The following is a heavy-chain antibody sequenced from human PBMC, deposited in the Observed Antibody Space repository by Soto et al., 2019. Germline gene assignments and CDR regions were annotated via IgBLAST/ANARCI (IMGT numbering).Heavy chain of an antibody. V-gene: IGHV3-30*18. CDR3: AKDTGYYYDSSGYHWFDP. D-gene: IGHD3-22*01. J-gene: IGHJ5*02. Sequence: PGGSLRLSCAASGFTFSSYGMHWVRQAPGKGLEWVAVISYDGSNKYYADSVKGRLTISRDNSKNTLYLQMNSLRAEDTAVYYCAKDTGYYYDSSGYHWFDPWGQGTLVTVSS. CDR1: GFTFSSYG. CDR2: ISYDGSNK.